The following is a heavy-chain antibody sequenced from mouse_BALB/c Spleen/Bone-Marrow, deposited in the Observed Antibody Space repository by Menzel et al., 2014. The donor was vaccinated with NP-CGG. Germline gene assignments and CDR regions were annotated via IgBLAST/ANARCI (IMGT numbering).Heavy chain of an antibody. Sequence: EVKLVESGAELVKPGASVKLSCTASGFNIKDTYMHWVMQRPEQGLEWIGRIDPANGNTKYDPKFQGKATITADTSSNTAYLQLSSLTSEDTAVYYCARYRYYGSSYAMDYLGQGTSVTVSS. CDR2: IDPANGNT. CDR1: GFNIKDTY. J-gene: IGHJ4*01. D-gene: IGHD1-1*01. V-gene: IGHV14-3*02. CDR3: ARYRYYGSSYAMDY.